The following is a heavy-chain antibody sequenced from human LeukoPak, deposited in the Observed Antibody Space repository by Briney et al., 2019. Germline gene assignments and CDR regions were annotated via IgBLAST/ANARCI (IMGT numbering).Heavy chain of an antibody. D-gene: IGHD3-22*01. CDR2: ISYGGGT. V-gene: IGHV4-59*08. CDR1: GGSISSYY. J-gene: IGHJ4*02. Sequence: SETLSLTCTVSGGSISSYYWSWIRQPPGKGLEWVGYISYGGGTTYNPSLKRRVSMSIDTSKNQFSLRLSSVTAADTALYYCARVGDTSGYFYYFDYWGQGTLVTVSS. CDR3: ARVGDTSGYFYYFDY.